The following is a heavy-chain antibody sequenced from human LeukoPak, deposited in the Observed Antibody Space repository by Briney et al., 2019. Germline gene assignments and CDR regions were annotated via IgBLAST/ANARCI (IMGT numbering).Heavy chain of an antibody. V-gene: IGHV4-34*01. Sequence: SETLSLTCAVYGGSFSGYYWSWIRQPPGKGLEWIGEINHSGSTNYNPSLKSRVTISVDTSKNQFSLKLSSVTAADTAVYYCARGEQLADFDYWGQGTLVTVSS. CDR2: INHSGST. D-gene: IGHD6-6*01. CDR3: ARGEQLADFDY. CDR1: GGSFSGYY. J-gene: IGHJ4*02.